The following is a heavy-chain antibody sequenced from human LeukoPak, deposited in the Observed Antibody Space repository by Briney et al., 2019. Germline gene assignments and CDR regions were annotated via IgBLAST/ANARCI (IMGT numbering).Heavy chain of an antibody. Sequence: GGSLRLSCAASGFTFSSYSMNWVRQAPGKGLQWVSYLSSSSSTIYYADSVKGRFTISRDNAKNSLYLQMNSLRAEDTAVYYCARDLMITFVGVIAGGQGTLVTVSS. D-gene: IGHD3-16*02. V-gene: IGHV3-48*01. CDR3: ARDLMITFVGVIA. CDR2: LSSSSSTI. J-gene: IGHJ4*02. CDR1: GFTFSSYS.